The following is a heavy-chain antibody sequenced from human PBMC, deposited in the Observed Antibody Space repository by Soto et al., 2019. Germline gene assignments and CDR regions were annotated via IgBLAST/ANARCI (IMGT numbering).Heavy chain of an antibody. V-gene: IGHV3-23*01. Sequence: GGSLRLSCAASGFTFSSYAMSWVRQAPGKGLEWVSAISGSGGSTYYADSVKGRFTISRDNSKNTLYLQMNSLRAEDTAVYYCAKAGYSSGYYYDLDYWGQGTLVTVSS. J-gene: IGHJ4*02. CDR1: GFTFSSYA. CDR2: ISGSGGST. D-gene: IGHD3-22*01. CDR3: AKAGYSSGYYYDLDY.